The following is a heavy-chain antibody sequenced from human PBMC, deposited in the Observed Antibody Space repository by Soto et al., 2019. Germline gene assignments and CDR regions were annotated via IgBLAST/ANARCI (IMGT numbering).Heavy chain of an antibody. CDR2: IYSGGAT. D-gene: IGHD1-1*01. Sequence: EVQLVESGGGLVQPGGSLRLSCAASGFTVSKNYMRWVGQAPGKGLEWVSLIYSGGATYNADSVKGRFTISRDNSKNTLYLQMNSLRVEDTAVYYCARDGTYNWVGGQGILVTVSS. V-gene: IGHV3-66*01. J-gene: IGHJ4*02. CDR3: ARDGTYNWV. CDR1: GFTVSKNY.